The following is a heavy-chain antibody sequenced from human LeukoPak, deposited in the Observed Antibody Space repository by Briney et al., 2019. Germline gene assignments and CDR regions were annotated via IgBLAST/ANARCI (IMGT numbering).Heavy chain of an antibody. CDR3: ARDSSLAYCGGDCNWFDY. Sequence: GGSLRLSCAASGFTFSSYSMNWVRQAPGKGLEWVSSISSSSSYIYYADSVKGRFTISRDNAKNSLYLQMNSLRAEDTAVYYCARDSSLAYCGGDCNWFDYWGQGTLVTVSS. CDR1: GFTFSSYS. D-gene: IGHD2-21*02. V-gene: IGHV3-21*01. J-gene: IGHJ4*02. CDR2: ISSSSSYI.